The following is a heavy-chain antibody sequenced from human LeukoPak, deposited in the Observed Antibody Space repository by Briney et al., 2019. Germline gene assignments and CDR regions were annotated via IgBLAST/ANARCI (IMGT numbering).Heavy chain of an antibody. Sequence: LSETLSLTCTVSGGSISSYYWSWIRQPAGKGLEWIGRTHSSGSTNYNPSLKSRVTISVDTSKNQFSLKLTSVTAADTAVYYCARAGSWQGALDYWGQGTLVTVSS. CDR2: THSSGST. CDR1: GGSISSYY. CDR3: ARAGSWQGALDY. D-gene: IGHD6-13*01. J-gene: IGHJ4*02. V-gene: IGHV4-4*07.